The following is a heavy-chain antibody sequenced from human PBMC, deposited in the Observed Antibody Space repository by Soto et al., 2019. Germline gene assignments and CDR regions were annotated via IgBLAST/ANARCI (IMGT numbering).Heavy chain of an antibody. V-gene: IGHV3-23*01. J-gene: IGHJ4*02. D-gene: IGHD4-17*01. Sequence: GGSLRLSCAASGFTFSSYAMSWVRQAPGKGLEWVSAISGSGGSTYYADSVKGRFTISRDNSKNTLYLQMNSLRAEDTAVYYCAKVFAYGDYRSLDYWGQGTLVTVSS. CDR2: ISGSGGST. CDR1: GFTFSSYA. CDR3: AKVFAYGDYRSLDY.